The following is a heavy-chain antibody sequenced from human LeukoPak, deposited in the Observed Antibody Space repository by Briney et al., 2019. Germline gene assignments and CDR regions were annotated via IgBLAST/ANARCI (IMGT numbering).Heavy chain of an antibody. CDR3: ARHGSGSYYNLPTDY. D-gene: IGHD3-10*01. CDR2: ISAYNGHT. CDR1: GYTFTSYG. V-gene: IGHV1-18*01. Sequence: ASVKVSCKASGYTFTSYGISWVRQAPGQGLEWMGWISAYNGHTNYAQKLQGRVTMTTDKSTSTAYMELRSLRSDDTAVYYCARHGSGSYYNLPTDYWGQGTLVTVSS. J-gene: IGHJ4*02.